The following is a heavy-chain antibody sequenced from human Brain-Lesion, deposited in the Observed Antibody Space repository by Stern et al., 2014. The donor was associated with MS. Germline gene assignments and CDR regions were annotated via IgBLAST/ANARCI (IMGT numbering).Heavy chain of an antibody. Sequence: DQLVESGAEVKKPGASVKVSCKVSGYTLTELCMHWVRQAPRKGLEWMGGFDPEDGETIYAQKFQGRVTMTEDTSTDTAYMELSSLRSEDTAVYYCATLSPGAGGNYYRHFDYWGQGTLVTVSS. J-gene: IGHJ4*02. D-gene: IGHD1-26*01. V-gene: IGHV1-24*01. CDR1: GYTLTELC. CDR3: ATLSPGAGGNYYRHFDY. CDR2: FDPEDGET.